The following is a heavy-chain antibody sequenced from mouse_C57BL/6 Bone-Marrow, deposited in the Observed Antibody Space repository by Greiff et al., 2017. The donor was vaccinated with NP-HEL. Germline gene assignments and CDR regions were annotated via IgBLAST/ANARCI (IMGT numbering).Heavy chain of an antibody. J-gene: IGHJ3*01. V-gene: IGHV4-1*01. CDR1: GIDFSSYW. Sequence: EVKLMESGGGLVQPGGSLKLSCVASGIDFSSYWMGWVRRAPGKGLEWIGEINPDSSTINYAPSLKDKFIISRDNAKNTLYLQMSKVRSEDTALYYCGRLGNYGWFAYWGQGTLVTVSA. CDR3: GRLGNYGWFAY. D-gene: IGHD2-1*01. CDR2: INPDSSTI.